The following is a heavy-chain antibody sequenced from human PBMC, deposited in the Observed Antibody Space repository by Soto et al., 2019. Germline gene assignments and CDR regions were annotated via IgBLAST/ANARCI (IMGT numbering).Heavy chain of an antibody. CDR1: GFTFSSYG. CDR3: AGPRYGSQDY. V-gene: IGHV3-30*03. CDR2: ISYDGSNK. J-gene: IGHJ4*02. Sequence: PGGSLRLSCAASGFTFSSYGMHWVRQAPGKGLEWVAVISYDGSNKYYGDSLKCRFTISRDNSKDTVYLQMNSLRAEDMAVYYCAGPRYGSQDYWGEAAPVTVSS. D-gene: IGHD5-18*01.